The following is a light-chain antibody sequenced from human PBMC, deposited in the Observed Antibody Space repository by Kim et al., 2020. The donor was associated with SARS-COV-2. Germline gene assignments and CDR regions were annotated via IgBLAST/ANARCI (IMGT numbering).Light chain of an antibody. Sequence: TVTMSCTRSSGSIDDNYVQWYQQRPGGVPTTVIYEDDQRPSGVSDRFSGSIDNSSNSASLTISGLRTEDEADYYCQSYNRDNVLFGGGTQLTVL. CDR1: SGSIDDNY. J-gene: IGLJ2*01. CDR2: EDD. CDR3: QSYNRDNVL. V-gene: IGLV6-57*03.